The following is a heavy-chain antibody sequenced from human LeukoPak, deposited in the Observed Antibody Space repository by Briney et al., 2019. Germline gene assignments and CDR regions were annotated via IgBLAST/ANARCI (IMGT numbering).Heavy chain of an antibody. CDR1: GYTFTSYG. CDR3: ARDKYYYDSSGYLLRDAFDI. D-gene: IGHD3-22*01. Sequence: ASVKVSCKASGYTFTSYGISWVRQAPGQGLEWMGWISAYNGNTNYAQELQGRVTMTTDTSTSTAYMELRSLRSDDTAVYYCARDKYYYDSSGYLLRDAFDIWGQGTMVTVSS. CDR2: ISAYNGNT. V-gene: IGHV1-18*01. J-gene: IGHJ3*02.